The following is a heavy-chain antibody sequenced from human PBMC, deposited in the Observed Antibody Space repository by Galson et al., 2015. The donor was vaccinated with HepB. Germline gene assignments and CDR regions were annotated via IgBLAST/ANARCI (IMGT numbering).Heavy chain of an antibody. J-gene: IGHJ4*02. CDR3: VKGNYYDSSGYLPEFDY. CDR2: ISSNGGST. CDR1: GFTFSSYA. D-gene: IGHD3-22*01. Sequence: SLRLSFAASGFTFSSYAMHWVRQAPGKGLEYVSAISSNGGSTYYADSVKGRFTISRDNSKNTLYLQMSSLRAEDTAVYYCVKGNYYDSSGYLPEFDYWGQGTLVTVSS. V-gene: IGHV3-64D*06.